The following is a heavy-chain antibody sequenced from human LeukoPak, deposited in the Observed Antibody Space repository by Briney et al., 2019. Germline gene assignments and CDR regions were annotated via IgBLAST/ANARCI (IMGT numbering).Heavy chain of an antibody. V-gene: IGHV1-69-2*01. CDR3: AGLVAAKDY. J-gene: IGHJ4*02. CDR2: VDPEDGET. CDR1: GYTFTDYY. Sequence: GATVKISCKVSGYTFTDYYMHWVQQAPGKGLEWMGLVDPEDGETIYAQKFQGRVTITADESTSTAYMELSSLRSEDTAMYYCAGLVAAKDYWGQGTLVTVSS. D-gene: IGHD2-15*01.